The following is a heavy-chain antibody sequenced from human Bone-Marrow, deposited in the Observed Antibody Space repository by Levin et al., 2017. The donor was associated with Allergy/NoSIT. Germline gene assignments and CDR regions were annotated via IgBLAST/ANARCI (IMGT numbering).Heavy chain of an antibody. V-gene: IGHV3-30-3*01. CDR2: ISYDGSNK. D-gene: IGHD3-10*01. CDR3: AAPGDVLLWFGENRPLGY. J-gene: IGHJ4*02. Sequence: PGGSLRLSCAASGFTFSSYAMHWVRQAPGKGLEWVAVISYDGSNKYYADSVKGRFTISRDNSKNTLYLQMNSLRAEDTAVYYCAAPGDVLLWFGENRPLGYWGQGTLVTVSS. CDR1: GFTFSSYA.